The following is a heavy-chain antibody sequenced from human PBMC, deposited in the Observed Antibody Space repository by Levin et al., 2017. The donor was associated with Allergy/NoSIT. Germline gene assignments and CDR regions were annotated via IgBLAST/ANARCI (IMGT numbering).Heavy chain of an antibody. Sequence: PGGSLRLSCAASGFTFTSYDMNWVRQAPGKGLEWVSTITSSGHSTYYADSVKGRFTISRENSKNTLYLQMNSLSAEDTAVYYCAAADYYDSRGFDYWGQGTLVTVSS. CDR3: AAADYYDSRGFDY. D-gene: IGHD3-22*01. V-gene: IGHV3-23*01. CDR1: GFTFTSYD. CDR2: ITSSGHST. J-gene: IGHJ4*02.